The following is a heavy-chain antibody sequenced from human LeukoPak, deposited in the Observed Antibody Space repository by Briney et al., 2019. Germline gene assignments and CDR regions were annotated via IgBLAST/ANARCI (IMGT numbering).Heavy chain of an antibody. Sequence: GGSLRLSCAASGFIFNNYWMHWVRQTPGEGPLWLSRINGDGSSTSYAYSVQGRSIISRDNAKNTLYLQMNSLRAEDTAVYYCTRQWHTPSDYWGQGTLVTVSS. V-gene: IGHV3-74*01. CDR3: TRQWHTPSDY. CDR2: INGDGSST. D-gene: IGHD6-19*01. J-gene: IGHJ4*02. CDR1: GFIFNNYW.